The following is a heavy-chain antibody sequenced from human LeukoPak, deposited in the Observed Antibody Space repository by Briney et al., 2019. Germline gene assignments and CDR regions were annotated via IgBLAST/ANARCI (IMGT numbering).Heavy chain of an antibody. V-gene: IGHV3-21*01. D-gene: IGHD3-22*01. CDR3: ARDQDSYGQDYYDSSGYYR. CDR1: GFTFSSYS. J-gene: IGHJ4*02. CDR2: ISSSSSYI. Sequence: GGSLRLSCAASGFTFSSYSMNWVRQAPGKGLEWVSSISSSSSYIYYADSVKGRFTIPRDNAKNSLYLQMNSLRAEDTAVYYCARDQDSYGQDYYDSSGYYRWGQGTLVTVSS.